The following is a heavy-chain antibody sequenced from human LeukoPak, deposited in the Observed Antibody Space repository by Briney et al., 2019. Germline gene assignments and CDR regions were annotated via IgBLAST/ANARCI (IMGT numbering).Heavy chain of an antibody. CDR2: MYYSGST. D-gene: IGHD6-19*01. V-gene: IGHV4-59*01. Sequence: SETLSLTCTVSGGSISSYYWSWIRQPPGKGLEWIGYMYYSGSTNYNPSLKSRVTISVDTSKNQFSLKLSSVTAADTAVYYCARYSSGWPYYFDYWGQGTLVTVSS. CDR1: GGSISSYY. J-gene: IGHJ4*02. CDR3: ARYSSGWPYYFDY.